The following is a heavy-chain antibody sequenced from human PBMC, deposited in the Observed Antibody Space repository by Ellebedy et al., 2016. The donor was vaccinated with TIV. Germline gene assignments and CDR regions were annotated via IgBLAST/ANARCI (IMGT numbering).Heavy chain of an antibody. Sequence: GESLKISCAASGFSFRSYWMSWVRQAPGKGLEWVASVNQDGSQKYHVESVKGRFTISRDNAKNSLYLQMNSLIVEGTAVYYCATDGSYGDYLSPTHAFEIWGQGTMVTVSS. J-gene: IGHJ3*02. V-gene: IGHV3-7*01. D-gene: IGHD4-17*01. CDR1: GFSFRSYW. CDR2: VNQDGSQK. CDR3: ATDGSYGDYLSPTHAFEI.